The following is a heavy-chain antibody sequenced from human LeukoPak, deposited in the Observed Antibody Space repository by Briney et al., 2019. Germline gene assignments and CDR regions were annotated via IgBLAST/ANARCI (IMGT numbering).Heavy chain of an antibody. CDR2: IYHSGST. CDR1: GGSISSGGYS. J-gene: IGHJ6*02. CDR3: ARHLYGSGSYGYYGMDV. Sequence: SQTLSLTCAVSGGSISSGGYSWSWIRQPPGKGLEWIGYIYHSGSTYYNPSLKSRVTISVDRSKNQFSLKLSSVTAADTAVYYCARHLYGSGSYGYYGMDVWGQGTTVTVSS. D-gene: IGHD3-10*01. V-gene: IGHV4-30-2*01.